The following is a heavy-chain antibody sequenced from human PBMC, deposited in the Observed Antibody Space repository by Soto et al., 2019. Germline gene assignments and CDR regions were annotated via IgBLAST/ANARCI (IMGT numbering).Heavy chain of an antibody. CDR3: AASDSSGKTRYYFDQ. D-gene: IGHD3-22*01. J-gene: IGHJ4*02. Sequence: QVQLQESGPGLVKPSQTLSITCTVSGGSISSGAYYWTWIRQHPGKGLEWIGYIYSTESTNYNPSLKSRVTISVHLSSSQCSLKPSSAPVADTAEYYCAASDSSGKTRYYFDQCGQGTLVTVSS. CDR2: IYSTEST. CDR1: GGSISSGAYY. V-gene: IGHV4-31*03.